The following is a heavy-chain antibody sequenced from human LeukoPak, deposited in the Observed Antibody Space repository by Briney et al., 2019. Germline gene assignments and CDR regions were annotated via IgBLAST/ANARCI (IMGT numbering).Heavy chain of an antibody. D-gene: IGHD5-24*01. CDR1: GGSISNHY. V-gene: IGHV4-59*11. J-gene: IGHJ4*02. Sequence: SETLSLTYTVSGGSISNHYWSWIRQPPGKGLEWIGYTHYGGNTDYNPSLKSRLTISVDTSKDQFSLKLSSVTAADTAVYYCVRRGDGYPYYFDYWGQGTLVTVSS. CDR3: VRRGDGYPYYFDY. CDR2: THYGGNT.